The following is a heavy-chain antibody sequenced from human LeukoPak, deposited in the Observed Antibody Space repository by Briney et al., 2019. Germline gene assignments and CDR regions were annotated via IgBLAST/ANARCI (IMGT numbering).Heavy chain of an antibody. CDR3: ARQRRWLQLAAYYFDY. CDR2: INHSGST. V-gene: IGHV4-34*01. CDR1: GVSFSGYY. D-gene: IGHD5-24*01. J-gene: IGHJ4*02. Sequence: SETLSLTCAVYGVSFSGYYWSWIRQPPGKGLEWIGEINHSGSTNYNPSLKSRVTISVDTSKNQFSLKLSSVTAADTAVYYCARQRRWLQLAAYYFDYWGQGTLVTVSS.